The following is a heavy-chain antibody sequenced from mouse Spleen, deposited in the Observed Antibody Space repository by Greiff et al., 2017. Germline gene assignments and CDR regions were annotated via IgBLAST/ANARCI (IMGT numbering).Heavy chain of an antibody. CDR1: GYSFTGYY. D-gene: IGHD3-3*01. Sequence: LVKPGASVKISCTASGYSFTGYYMHWVKQSPGKSLEWIGYISRYNGATSYNQKFKGKATFTADTSSSTAYMQFNSLTSEDSAVYYCAREGGTGRAMGYWGQGTPVTVSS. CDR3: AREGGTGRAMGY. J-gene: IGHJ4*01. V-gene: IGHV1S34*01. CDR2: ISRYNGAT.